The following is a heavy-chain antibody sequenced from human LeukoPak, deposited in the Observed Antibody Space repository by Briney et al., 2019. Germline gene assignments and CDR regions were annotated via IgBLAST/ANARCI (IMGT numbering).Heavy chain of an antibody. CDR1: GFTFSSYA. J-gene: IGHJ4*02. Sequence: GGSLRLSCAASGFTFSSYAMPWVRQAPGKGLEWVAVISYDGSNKYYADSVKGRFTISRDNSKNTLYLQMNSLRAEDTAVYYCARGFVSAGTYFDYWGQGTLVTVSS. D-gene: IGHD2-15*01. CDR2: ISYDGSNK. V-gene: IGHV3-30-3*01. CDR3: ARGFVSAGTYFDY.